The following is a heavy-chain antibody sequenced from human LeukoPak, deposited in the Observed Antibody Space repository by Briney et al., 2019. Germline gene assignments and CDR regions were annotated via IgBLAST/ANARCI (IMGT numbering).Heavy chain of an antibody. CDR3: AREREYNYGHMLGY. CDR2: ISSSSIYI. J-gene: IGHJ4*02. CDR1: GFTLSSYE. Sequence: GGSLRLSCTVSGFTLSSYEMSWIRQAPGKGLEWVSSISSSSIYIYYADSVKGRFTISRDNAKNSLYLQMNSLRAEDTAVYYCAREREYNYGHMLGYWGQGTLVTVSS. D-gene: IGHD5-18*01. V-gene: IGHV3-21*01.